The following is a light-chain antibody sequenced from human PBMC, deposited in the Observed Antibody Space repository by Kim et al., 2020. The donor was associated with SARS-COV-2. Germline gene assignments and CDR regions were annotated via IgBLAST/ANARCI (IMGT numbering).Light chain of an antibody. CDR1: QNIGTK. Sequence: ASVGDRVTITCRASQNIGTKLAWYRQSPGRAPNLLIYKASTLEDGVPARFSGRGSGTEFTLTISSVEPEDFATFYCQEYDNHSLTFGGGTKLEI. V-gene: IGKV1-5*03. J-gene: IGKJ4*01. CDR2: KAS. CDR3: QEYDNHSLT.